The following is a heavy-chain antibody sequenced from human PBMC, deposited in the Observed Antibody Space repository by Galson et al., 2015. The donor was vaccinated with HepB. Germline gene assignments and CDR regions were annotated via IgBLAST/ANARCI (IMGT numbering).Heavy chain of an antibody. D-gene: IGHD3-22*01. CDR1: GFTFSSYS. CDR2: ISSSSSPI. Sequence: SLRLSCAASGFTFSSYSMNWVRQAPGKGLEWVSYISSSSSPISYADAVKGRFTISRDNAKNSLYLQMNSLSAEDTAVYYCARAHMYYYDSSGYYYYYGMDVWGQGTTVTVSS. J-gene: IGHJ6*02. V-gene: IGHV3-48*04. CDR3: ARAHMYYYDSSGYYYYYGMDV.